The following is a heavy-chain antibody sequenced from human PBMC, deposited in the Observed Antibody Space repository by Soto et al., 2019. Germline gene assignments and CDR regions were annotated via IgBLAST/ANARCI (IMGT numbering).Heavy chain of an antibody. CDR3: AKDYGDFCFDY. D-gene: IGHD4-17*01. V-gene: IGHV3-23*01. CDR2: ISGTGGST. J-gene: IGHJ4*02. CDR1: GFTFSSYA. Sequence: GGSLRLSCAASGFTFSSYAMNWIRQAPGKGLEWVSAISGTGGSTYYADSVKGRFTISRDNSKSTLFLQMNSLRAEDTAVYYRAKDYGDFCFDYWGQGTLVTVSS.